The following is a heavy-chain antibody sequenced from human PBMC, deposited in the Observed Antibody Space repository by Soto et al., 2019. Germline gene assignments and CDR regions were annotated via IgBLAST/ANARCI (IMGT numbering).Heavy chain of an antibody. CDR2: IYHSGST. V-gene: IGHV4-4*02. CDR3: ASIRVAQSPEYYYYGMDV. Sequence: QVQLQESGPGLVKPSGTLSLTCAVSGGSISSSNWWSWVRQPPGKGLEWIGEIYHSGSTNYNPSLKSRVTISVDKSKNQFSLKLSSVTAADTAVYYCASIRVAQSPEYYYYGMDVWGQGTTVTVSS. D-gene: IGHD3-3*01. CDR1: GGSISSSNW. J-gene: IGHJ6*02.